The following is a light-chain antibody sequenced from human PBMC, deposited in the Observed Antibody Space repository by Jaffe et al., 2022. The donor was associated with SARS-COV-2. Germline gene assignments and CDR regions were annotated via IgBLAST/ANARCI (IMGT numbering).Light chain of an antibody. J-gene: IGLJ3*02. CDR1: SSNIGSNT. V-gene: IGLV1-44*01. CDR2: SNN. Sequence: QSVLTQPPSASGTPGQRVTISCSGSSSNIGSNTVTWYQQLPGTAPKLLIYSNNQRPSGGPDRISGSKSGTSASLAISGLQSEDEADYYCAAWDDSLNGWVFGGGTKLTVL. CDR3: AAWDDSLNGWV.